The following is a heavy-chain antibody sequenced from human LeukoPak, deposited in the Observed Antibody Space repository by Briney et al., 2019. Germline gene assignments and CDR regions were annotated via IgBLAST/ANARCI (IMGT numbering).Heavy chain of an antibody. Sequence: PSETLSLTCAVYGGSFRGYYWSWIRQPPGKGLEWIGEINHSGSTNYNPSLKSRVTISVDTSKNQFSLKLSSVTAADTAVYSCARGRYGDYERYFDYWGQGTLVTVPS. D-gene: IGHD4-17*01. J-gene: IGHJ4*02. CDR3: ARGRYGDYERYFDY. CDR1: GGSFRGYY. V-gene: IGHV4-34*01. CDR2: INHSGST.